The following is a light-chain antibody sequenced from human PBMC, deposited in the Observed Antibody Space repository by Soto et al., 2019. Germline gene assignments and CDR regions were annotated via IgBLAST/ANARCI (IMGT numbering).Light chain of an antibody. J-gene: IGLJ2*01. CDR3: CSYAGSSTFVV. CDR1: SSDVGSYNL. Sequence: QSALTQPASVSGSPGQSITISCTGTSSDVGSYNLVSWYQQHPGKAPKLMIYEGSKRPSGVSKRFSGSKSGNTASLTISGLQAEDEADDYCCSYAGSSTFVVFGGGTQLTVL. V-gene: IGLV2-23*03. CDR2: EGS.